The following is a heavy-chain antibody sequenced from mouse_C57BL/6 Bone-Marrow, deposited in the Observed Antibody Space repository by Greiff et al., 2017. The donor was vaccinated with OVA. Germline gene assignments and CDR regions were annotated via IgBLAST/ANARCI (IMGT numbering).Heavy chain of an antibody. CDR3: ARLDGYLGWFAY. CDR2: IWSDGST. Sequence: VKVVESGPGLVAPSQSLSITCTVSGFSLTSYGLHWVRQPPGKGLEWLVVIWSDGSTTYNSALKSRLSISKDNSKSQVFLKMNSLQTDDTAMYYCARLDGYLGWFAYWGQGTLVTVSA. D-gene: IGHD2-3*01. CDR1: GFSLTSYG. J-gene: IGHJ3*01. V-gene: IGHV2-6*03.